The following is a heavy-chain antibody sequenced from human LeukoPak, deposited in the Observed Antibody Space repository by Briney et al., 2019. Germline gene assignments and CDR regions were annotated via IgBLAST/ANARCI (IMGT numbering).Heavy chain of an antibody. CDR1: GDSISSYY. Sequence: PSETLSLTCTVSGDSISSYYWSWTRPPAATGLEWSGRIYTNGNTNNNPSPTSRITLAVTTSTNQSSLDLSSVTAADTAVYYCARESPLSSGWYYYDYWGQGTLVTVSS. CDR3: ARESPLSSGWYYYDY. V-gene: IGHV4-4*07. CDR2: IYTNGNT. D-gene: IGHD6-19*01. J-gene: IGHJ4*02.